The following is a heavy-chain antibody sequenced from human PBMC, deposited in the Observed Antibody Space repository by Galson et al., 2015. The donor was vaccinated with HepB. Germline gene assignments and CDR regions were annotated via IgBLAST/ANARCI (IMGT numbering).Heavy chain of an antibody. CDR1: GFTFRNHG. V-gene: IGHV3-33*01. CDR3: GRDTRSLYMDV. J-gene: IGHJ6*03. CDR2: IWYDGSNL. Sequence: LRLSCATSGFTFRNHGMHWVRQAPGKGLEWVAVIWYDGSNLYYADSVKGRFQISRDNSRNTLYLQMNSLRAEDTAIYYCGRDTRSLYMDVWGEGTTVIVSS.